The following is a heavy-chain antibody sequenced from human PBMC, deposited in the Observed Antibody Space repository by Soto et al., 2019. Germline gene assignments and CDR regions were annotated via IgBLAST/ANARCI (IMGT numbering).Heavy chain of an antibody. Sequence: QVQLVQSGAEVKKPGASVKVSCKASGYTFTGYYMHWVRQAPGQGLDWMGWINPNSGGTTYVQKLQGWVNMTRDTSTSTAYMELSRLRSDDTAVYYCARDLPSSSWYFCPWGQGTLVTVSS. J-gene: IGHJ5*02. V-gene: IGHV1-2*04. CDR3: ARDLPSSSWYFCP. CDR2: INPNSGGT. CDR1: GYTFTGYY. D-gene: IGHD6-13*01.